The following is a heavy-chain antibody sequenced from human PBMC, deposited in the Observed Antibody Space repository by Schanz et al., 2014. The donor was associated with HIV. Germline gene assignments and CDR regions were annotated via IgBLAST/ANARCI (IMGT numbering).Heavy chain of an antibody. J-gene: IGHJ4*02. CDR3: AKSLPIETATITYFDY. D-gene: IGHD1-20*01. Sequence: EVQLVESGGGLVQPGGSLTLSCAASGFSFSDYWMHWVRQVPGKGLLWVSRMNNDVSSRLYADSVKGRFTISRDNSKNTLYLHMNNLRAEDTAVYYCAKSLPIETATITYFDYWGQGTLVTVSS. CDR1: GFSFSDYW. CDR2: MNNDVSSR. V-gene: IGHV3-74*01.